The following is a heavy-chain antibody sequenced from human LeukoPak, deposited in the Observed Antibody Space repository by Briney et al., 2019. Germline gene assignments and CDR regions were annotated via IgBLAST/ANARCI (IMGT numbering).Heavy chain of an antibody. D-gene: IGHD3-9*01. CDR1: GFTFSDYY. Sequence: GGSLRLSCAASGFTFSDYYMSWIRQAPGKGLEWVSYISSSGSTIYYADSVKGRFTISRDNAKNSLHLQMNSLRAEDTAVYYCAREQYYDILTGSYPGLDYWGQGTLVTVSS. J-gene: IGHJ4*02. V-gene: IGHV3-11*01. CDR2: ISSSGSTI. CDR3: AREQYYDILTGSYPGLDY.